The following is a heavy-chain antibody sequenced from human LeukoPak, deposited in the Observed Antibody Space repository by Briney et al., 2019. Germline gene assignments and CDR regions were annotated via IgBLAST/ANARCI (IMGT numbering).Heavy chain of an antibody. V-gene: IGHV3-30-3*01. CDR2: ISYDGSNK. J-gene: IGHJ4*02. CDR1: GFTFSSYA. CDR3: AREKPHYDYVWGSYRYDPLFDY. Sequence: PGGSLRLSCAASGFTFSSYAMHWVRQAPGKGLEWVAVISYDGSNKYYADSVKGRFTISRDNSKNTLYLQMNSLRAEDTAVYYCAREKPHYDYVWGSYRYDPLFDYWGQGTLVTVSS. D-gene: IGHD3-16*02.